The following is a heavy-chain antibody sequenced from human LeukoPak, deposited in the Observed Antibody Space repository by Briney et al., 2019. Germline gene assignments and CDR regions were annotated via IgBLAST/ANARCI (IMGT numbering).Heavy chain of an antibody. Sequence: SGTLSLTCAVSGGSISSSNWWSWVRQPPGKGLEWIGEIYHSGSTYYNPSLKSRVTISVDKSKNQFSLKLSSVTAADTAVYYCARTRYYYNSRSYGAPYYFDYWGQGTLVTVSS. V-gene: IGHV4-4*02. J-gene: IGHJ4*02. CDR1: GGSISSSNW. CDR3: ARTRYYYNSRSYGAPYYFDY. CDR2: IYHSGST. D-gene: IGHD3-10*01.